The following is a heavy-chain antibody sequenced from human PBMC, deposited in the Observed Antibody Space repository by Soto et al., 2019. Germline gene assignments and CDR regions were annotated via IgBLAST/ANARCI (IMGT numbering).Heavy chain of an antibody. V-gene: IGHV4-59*01. Sequence: QVQLQESGPGLVKPSETLSLTCTVSGGSISSYYWSWIRQPPGKGLEWIGYIYYSGSTNYNPSLKSRVTISVATSKNQFSLKLSSVTAADTAVYYCARDRYYYDAFDIWGQGTMVTVSS. CDR1: GGSISSYY. J-gene: IGHJ3*02. D-gene: IGHD3-10*01. CDR2: IYYSGST. CDR3: ARDRYYYDAFDI.